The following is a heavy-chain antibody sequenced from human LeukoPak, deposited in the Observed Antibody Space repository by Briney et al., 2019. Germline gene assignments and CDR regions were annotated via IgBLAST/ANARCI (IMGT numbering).Heavy chain of an antibody. CDR2: ISGSGSTT. D-gene: IGHD2-15*01. J-gene: IGHJ3*02. V-gene: IGHV3-23*01. CDR3: ARPRLEYCSGGSCFDAFDI. Sequence: GGSLRLSCAASGFTFSSYAMGWVRQAPGKGLEWVSAISGSGSTTYYADSVKGRFTISRDNSKNTLFLQMNSLTAEDTAIYSCARPRLEYCSGGSCFDAFDIWGQGTMVTVSS. CDR1: GFTFSSYA.